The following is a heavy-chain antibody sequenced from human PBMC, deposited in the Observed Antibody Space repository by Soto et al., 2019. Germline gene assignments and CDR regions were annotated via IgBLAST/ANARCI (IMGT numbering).Heavy chain of an antibody. J-gene: IGHJ5*02. Sequence: SETLSLTCTVSGGSISSSSYYWGWIRQPPGKGLEWIGSIYYSGSTYYNPSLKSRVTISVDTSKNQFSLKLSSVTAADTAVYYCARQGRSKQLTPNWFDPWGQGTLVTVSS. CDR1: GGSISSSSYY. CDR2: IYYSGST. D-gene: IGHD6-13*01. V-gene: IGHV4-39*01. CDR3: ARQGRSKQLTPNWFDP.